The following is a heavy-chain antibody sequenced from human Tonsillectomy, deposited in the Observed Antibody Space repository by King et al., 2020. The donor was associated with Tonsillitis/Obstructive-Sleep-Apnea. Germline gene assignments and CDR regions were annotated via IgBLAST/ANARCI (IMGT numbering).Heavy chain of an antibody. CDR3: AKLYGGHSGSHFEY. D-gene: IGHD4-23*01. J-gene: IGHJ4*02. Sequence: EVQLVESGGGLVQSGGSLRLSCAASGFTFSSYAMSWVRQAPGKGLEWGSVISDSGGSIYYADSVKGRFTISRDNSKNTLYLQMNRLRAADTAVHYCAKLYGGHSGSHFEYWGQGTLVTVSS. CDR2: ISDSGGSI. V-gene: IGHV3-23*04. CDR1: GFTFSSYA.